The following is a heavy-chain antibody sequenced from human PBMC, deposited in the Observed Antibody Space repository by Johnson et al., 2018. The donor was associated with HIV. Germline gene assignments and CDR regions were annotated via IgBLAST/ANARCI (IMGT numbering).Heavy chain of an antibody. CDR2: ISYDGGNK. Sequence: QVQLVESGGGVVQPGRSLRLSCAASRFTFSSYGMHWVRQAPGKGLEWVAVISYDGGNKYYADSVKGRFTISRDNSKNTLYLQMNSLRAEDTAVYYCAKDSSVLLCFDIWGQGTMVTVSS. V-gene: IGHV3-30*18. CDR3: AKDSSVLLCFDI. D-gene: IGHD3-10*01. J-gene: IGHJ3*02. CDR1: RFTFSSYG.